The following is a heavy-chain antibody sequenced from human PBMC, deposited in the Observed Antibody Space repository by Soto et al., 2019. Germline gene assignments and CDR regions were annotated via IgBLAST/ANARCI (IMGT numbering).Heavy chain of an antibody. CDR1: GFTFSSYA. V-gene: IGHV3-23*01. J-gene: IGHJ6*02. CDR3: AKNMVRGVVYYYYGMDV. Sequence: GGSLRLSCAASGFTFSSYAMSWVRQAPGKGLEWVSAISGSGGSTYYADSVKGRFTISRDNSKNTLYLQMNSLRAEDTAVYYCAKNMVRGVVYYYYGMDVWGQGTTVTVSS. CDR2: ISGSGGST. D-gene: IGHD3-10*01.